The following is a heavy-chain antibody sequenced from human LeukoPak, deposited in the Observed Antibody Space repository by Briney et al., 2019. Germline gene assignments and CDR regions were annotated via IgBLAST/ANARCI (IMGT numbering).Heavy chain of an antibody. V-gene: IGHV3-7*01. Sequence: GGSLRLSCAASGFIFSYYWMSWVRQAPGKGLEWVANTKEDGSGSSYVDSVKGRFTISRDNAKNSLYLQMNSLRAEGTAVYYCAKGGVVGTRYYFDSWGQGTLVTVSS. J-gene: IGHJ4*02. CDR2: TKEDGSGS. CDR1: GFIFSYYW. CDR3: AKGGVVGTRYYFDS. D-gene: IGHD2-15*01.